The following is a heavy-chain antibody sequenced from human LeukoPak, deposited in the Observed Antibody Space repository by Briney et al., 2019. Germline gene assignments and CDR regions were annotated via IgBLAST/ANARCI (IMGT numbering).Heavy chain of an antibody. D-gene: IGHD1-20*01. J-gene: IGHJ6*04. CDR2: IYHSGST. V-gene: IGHV4-4*02. CDR1: GGSGGSISSSNY. Sequence: PSGTLSLTCAVSGGSGGSISSSNYWSWVRQPPGKGLEWIGEIYHSGSTNYNPSLKSRVTISVDKSKNQFSLKLNSVTAADTAVYYCARVGRYNWNPTEMDVWGKGTTVTVSS. CDR3: ARVGRYNWNPTEMDV.